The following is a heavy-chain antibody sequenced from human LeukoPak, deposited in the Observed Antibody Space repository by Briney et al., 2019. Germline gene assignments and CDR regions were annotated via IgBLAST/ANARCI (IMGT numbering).Heavy chain of an antibody. CDR3: AREGTLNGAGDGTFDI. CDR1: GFTFSSYS. D-gene: IGHD7-27*01. CDR2: ISSSSSTI. J-gene: IGHJ3*02. V-gene: IGHV3-48*01. Sequence: GGSLRLSCAASGFTFSSYSMNWVRQAPGKGLKWVSYISSSSSTIYYADSVKGRFTISRDNAKNSLYLQMNSLRAEDTAVYYCAREGTLNGAGDGTFDIWGQGTMVTVSS.